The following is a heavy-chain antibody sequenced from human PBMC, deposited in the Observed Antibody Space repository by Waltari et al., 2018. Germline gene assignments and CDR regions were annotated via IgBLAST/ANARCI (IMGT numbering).Heavy chain of an antibody. J-gene: IGHJ4*02. CDR2: IKSKTDGGTT. CDR1: GFTFSNAW. V-gene: IGHV3-15*07. D-gene: IGHD3-10*01. Sequence: EVQLVESGGGLVKPGGSLRLSCAASGFTFSNAWMNWVRQSPGKGLEWVGRIKSKTDGGTTDYAAPVKGRFTISRDDSKNTLYLQMNSLKTEDTAVYYCTTDPPYYGSGSYYPRAADYWGQGTLVTVSS. CDR3: TTDPPYYGSGSYYPRAADY.